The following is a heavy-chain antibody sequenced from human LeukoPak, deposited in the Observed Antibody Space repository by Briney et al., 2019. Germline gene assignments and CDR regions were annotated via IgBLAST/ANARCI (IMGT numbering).Heavy chain of an antibody. J-gene: IGHJ4*02. D-gene: IGHD2-21*02. V-gene: IGHV4-59*01. CDR1: GASINSSY. CDR2: ISYSGST. CDR3: ARGRSGGVVTLDY. Sequence: PSETLSLTCTVSGASINSSYWSWLRQPPGKGLEWIGYISYSGSTNSNPSLRSRVTMSVDTSKNQFSLKLSSMTAADTAVYYCARGRSGGVVTLDYWGQGTLVTVSS.